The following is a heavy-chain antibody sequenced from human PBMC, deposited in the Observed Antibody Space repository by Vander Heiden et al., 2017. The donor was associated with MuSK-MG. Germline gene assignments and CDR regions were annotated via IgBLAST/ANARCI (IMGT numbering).Heavy chain of an antibody. Sequence: EVQLVESGGGLVKPGGSLRLSCAASGFTFSSYRMNWVRQAPGKGLEWVSSISSSSSYIYYADSVKGRFTISRDNAKNSLYLQMNSLRAEDTAVYYCARDIPHVDTALESYWGQGTLVTVSS. J-gene: IGHJ4*02. CDR2: ISSSSSYI. CDR1: GFTFSSYR. V-gene: IGHV3-21*01. D-gene: IGHD5-18*01. CDR3: ARDIPHVDTALESY.